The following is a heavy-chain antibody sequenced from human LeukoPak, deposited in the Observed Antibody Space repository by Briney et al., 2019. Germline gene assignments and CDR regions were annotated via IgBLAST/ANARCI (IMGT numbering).Heavy chain of an antibody. J-gene: IGHJ4*02. CDR1: GYTFTGYY. CDR3: ARAFPVDLVFFDN. CDR2: INPNSGGT. Sequence: GASVKVSCKASGYTFTGYYIHWVRQAPGLGLEWMGWINPNSGGTNYAQDFQGRVTMTTDTSVNTAYMELTSLKSDDTAVYYCARAFPVDLVFFDNWGQGALVTASS. V-gene: IGHV1-2*02. D-gene: IGHD3/OR15-3a*01.